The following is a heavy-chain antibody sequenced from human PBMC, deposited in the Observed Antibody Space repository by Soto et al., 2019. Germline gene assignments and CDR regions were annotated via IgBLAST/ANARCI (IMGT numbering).Heavy chain of an antibody. D-gene: IGHD3-22*01. J-gene: IGHJ1*01. V-gene: IGHV1-46*01. CDR1: GYTFTSYY. Sequence: SVKVSCKASGYTFTSYYMHWVRQAPGQGLEWMGIINPSGGSTSYAQKFQGRVTMTRDTSTSTVYMELSSLRSEDTAVYYCARDTGYYYDSSGYFPGPLQHWGQGTLVTVSS. CDR2: INPSGGST. CDR3: ARDTGYYYDSSGYFPGPLQH.